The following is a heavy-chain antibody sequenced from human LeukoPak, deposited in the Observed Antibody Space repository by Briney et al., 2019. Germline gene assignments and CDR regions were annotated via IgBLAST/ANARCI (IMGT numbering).Heavy chain of an antibody. Sequence: SETLSLTCAVYGGSFSGYYWSWVRQPPGKGLEWIGEINHSGSTNYNPSLKSRVTISVDTSKNQFSLKLSSVTAADTAVYYCARKEQWLPHDAFDIWGQGTMVTVSS. J-gene: IGHJ3*02. D-gene: IGHD6-19*01. CDR1: GGSFSGYY. CDR2: INHSGST. CDR3: ARKEQWLPHDAFDI. V-gene: IGHV4-34*01.